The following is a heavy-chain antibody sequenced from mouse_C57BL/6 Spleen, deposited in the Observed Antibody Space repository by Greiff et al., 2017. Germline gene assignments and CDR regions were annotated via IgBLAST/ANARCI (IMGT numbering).Heavy chain of an antibody. CDR2: IYPGSGST. J-gene: IGHJ2*01. D-gene: IGHD1-1*01. CDR3: AREETTVVAFDY. CDR1: GYTFTSYW. Sequence: QVQLQQPGAELVKPGASVKMSCTASGYTFTSYWITWVKQRPGQGLEWIGDIYPGSGSTNYNEKFKSKATLTGDTSSSTAYMQLSSLTSEDSAVYYCAREETTVVAFDYWGQGTTLTVSS. V-gene: IGHV1-55*01.